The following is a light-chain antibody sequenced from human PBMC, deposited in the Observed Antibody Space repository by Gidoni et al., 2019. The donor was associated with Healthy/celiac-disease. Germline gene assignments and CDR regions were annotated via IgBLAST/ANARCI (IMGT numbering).Light chain of an antibody. CDR2: LGS. J-gene: IGKJ1*01. V-gene: IGKV2-28*01. CDR1: QRLLHSNGNNY. CDR3: MQALQTPRT. Sequence: DSVMTQSPLSLPVTPGEPASISCRSSQRLLHSNGNNYLDWYLQKPGQSPQLLIYLGSNRASGVPDRFRGSGSGTDFTLKISRVEAEDVGVYYCMQALQTPRTFGQGTKVEIK.